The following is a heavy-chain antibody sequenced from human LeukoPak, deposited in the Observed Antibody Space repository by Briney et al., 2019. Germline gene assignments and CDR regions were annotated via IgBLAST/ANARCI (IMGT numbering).Heavy chain of an antibody. V-gene: IGHV3-23*01. D-gene: IGHD2-15*01. CDR2: ITGSGGGT. CDR1: GFAFSNYA. J-gene: IGHJ4*02. CDR3: AKGLKGCSGNSCYYFFDF. Sequence: PGGSLRLSCAASGFAFSNYAMNWVRQAPGRGLEWVSSITGSGGGTYYADSVKGRFTISRDNSKNTLDLQMNSLRAEDTAVYYCAKGLKGCSGNSCYYFFDFWGQGTLVTVS.